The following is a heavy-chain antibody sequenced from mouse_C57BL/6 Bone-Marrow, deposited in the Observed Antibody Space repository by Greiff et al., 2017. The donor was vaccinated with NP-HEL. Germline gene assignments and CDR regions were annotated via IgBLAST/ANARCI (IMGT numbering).Heavy chain of an antibody. J-gene: IGHJ1*03. D-gene: IGHD4-1*01. Sequence: DVKLVESGGDLVKPGGSLKLSCAASGFTFSSYGMSWVRQTPDKRLEWVATISSGGSYTYYPDSVKGRFTISRDNAKNTLYLQMSSLKSEDTAMYYCARNWDYWYFDVWGTGTTVTVSS. V-gene: IGHV5-6*02. CDR2: ISSGGSYT. CDR3: ARNWDYWYFDV. CDR1: GFTFSSYG.